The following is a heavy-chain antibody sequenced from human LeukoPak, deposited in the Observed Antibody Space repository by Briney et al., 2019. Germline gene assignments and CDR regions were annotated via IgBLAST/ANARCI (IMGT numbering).Heavy chain of an antibody. Sequence: GRSLRLSCAASGFTFSSYAMHWVRQAPGKGLEWVAVISYDGSNKYYADSVKGRFTISRDNSKNTLYLQMNSLRAGDTAVYYCARGRGLAYNWFDPWGQGTLVTVSS. D-gene: IGHD6-19*01. CDR2: ISYDGSNK. V-gene: IGHV3-30*04. CDR1: GFTFSSYA. J-gene: IGHJ5*02. CDR3: ARGRGLAYNWFDP.